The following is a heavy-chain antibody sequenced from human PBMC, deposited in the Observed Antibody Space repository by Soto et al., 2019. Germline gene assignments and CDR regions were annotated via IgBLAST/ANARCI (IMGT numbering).Heavy chain of an antibody. Sequence: GESLKISCAASGFTFSRYAMNWVRQAPGKGLEWVAYVDSFSNFIYYADSVRGRFTISRDNAANSLFLRMASLRAEDTAVYYCARQETTVDYWGQGTLVTVSS. V-gene: IGHV3-21*01. D-gene: IGHD4-17*01. CDR1: GFTFSRYA. J-gene: IGHJ4*02. CDR2: VDSFSNFI. CDR3: ARQETTVDY.